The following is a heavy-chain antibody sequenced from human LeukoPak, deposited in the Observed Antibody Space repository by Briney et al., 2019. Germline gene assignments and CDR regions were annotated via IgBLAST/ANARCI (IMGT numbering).Heavy chain of an antibody. CDR1: GYTFTDYY. CDR3: ASDRSYDKGPLDY. Sequence: ASMKVSCKASGYTFTDYYMHWVRQAPGQGLEWMGWINPNSDDTKYGQKFQGWVTMTRDTSISTAYMELSRLTSDDTAVYYCASDRSYDKGPLDYWGQGTLVTVSS. V-gene: IGHV1-2*04. J-gene: IGHJ4*02. CDR2: INPNSDDT. D-gene: IGHD3-22*01.